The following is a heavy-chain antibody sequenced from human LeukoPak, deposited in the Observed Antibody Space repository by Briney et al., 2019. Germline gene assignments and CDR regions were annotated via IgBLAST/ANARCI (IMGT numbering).Heavy chain of an antibody. V-gene: IGHV3-7*04. D-gene: IGHD3-10*01. Sequence: GGSLRLSCAASGFTFRSYWMSWVRQAPGKGLEWVANIKQDGSEKNYVDSVKGRFTISRDNAKNSLYLQMNSLRAEDTAAHYCARGFGEFSWGQGTLVTVSS. CDR2: IKQDGSEK. CDR3: ARGFGEFS. J-gene: IGHJ5*02. CDR1: GFTFRSYW.